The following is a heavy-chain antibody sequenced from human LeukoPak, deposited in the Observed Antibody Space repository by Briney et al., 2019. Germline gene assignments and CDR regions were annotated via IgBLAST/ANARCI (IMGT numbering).Heavy chain of an antibody. Sequence: ASVKVSCKASGYTFTSYGISWVRQAPGQGLEWMGWISAYNGNTNYAQKLQGRVTMTTDQSTSTAYMELRSLRSDDTAVYYCARHFPRRYCSSTSCLEGNWFDPWGQGTLVSVSS. CDR1: GYTFTSYG. V-gene: IGHV1-18*01. CDR2: ISAYNGNT. D-gene: IGHD2-2*01. J-gene: IGHJ5*02. CDR3: ARHFPRRYCSSTSCLEGNWFDP.